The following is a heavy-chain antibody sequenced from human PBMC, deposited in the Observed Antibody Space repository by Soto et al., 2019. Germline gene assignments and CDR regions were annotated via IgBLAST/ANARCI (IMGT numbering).Heavy chain of an antibody. V-gene: IGHV3-7*03. CDR2: VNQDGSEK. J-gene: IGHJ6*02. CDR1: GFTFVSYW. D-gene: IGHD1-26*01. CDR3: ARISPYGGGHYGMDV. Sequence: GGPLRLSCASSGFTFVSYWMTWVRQAPGKGLEWVANVNQDGSEKYYVDSVRGRFTISRDSGKNSLYLQMNSLRAEDTAVYYCARISPYGGGHYGMDVWGQGTTVTVSS.